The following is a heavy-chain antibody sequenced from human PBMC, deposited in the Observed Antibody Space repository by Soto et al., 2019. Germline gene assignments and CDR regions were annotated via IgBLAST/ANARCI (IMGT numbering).Heavy chain of an antibody. CDR3: SRRNYGDHKHGIES. V-gene: IGHV3-49*04. Sequence: QPGGSLRLSCTASGFTFGDYAMNWVRQAPGKGLEWVGFIRSKAYGGTTEYAASVKGRFTISRDDSKSIAYLQMDSLKTEDTAVYYCSRRNYGDHKHGIESWGQGTLVTVSS. CDR2: IRSKAYGGTT. J-gene: IGHJ4*02. D-gene: IGHD4-17*01. CDR1: GFTFGDYA.